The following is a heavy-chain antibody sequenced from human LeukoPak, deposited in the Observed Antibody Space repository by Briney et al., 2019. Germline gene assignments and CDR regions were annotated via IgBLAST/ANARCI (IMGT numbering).Heavy chain of an antibody. V-gene: IGHV3-48*01. J-gene: IGHJ4*02. Sequence: GGSLRLSCAASGFTFSSYSMNWVRQAPGKGLEWVSYISSSSSTIYYADSVKGRFTISRDNAKNSLYLQMNSLRAEDTAVYYCARGATYGSGSYNYWGQGTLVTVSS. CDR3: ARGATYGSGSYNY. CDR1: GFTFSSYS. D-gene: IGHD3-10*01. CDR2: ISSSSSTI.